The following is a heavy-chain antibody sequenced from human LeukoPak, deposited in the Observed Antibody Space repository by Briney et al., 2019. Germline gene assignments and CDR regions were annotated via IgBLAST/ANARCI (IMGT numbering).Heavy chain of an antibody. J-gene: IGHJ4*02. CDR3: AKDITVTTGFDY. Sequence: TGGSLRLPCAASGFTFSSYGMHWVRQAPGKGLEWVAVISYDGSNKYYADSVKGRFTISRDNSKNTLYLQMNSLRAEDTAVYYCAKDITVTTGFDYWGQGTLVTVSS. V-gene: IGHV3-30*18. CDR1: GFTFSSYG. CDR2: ISYDGSNK. D-gene: IGHD4-17*01.